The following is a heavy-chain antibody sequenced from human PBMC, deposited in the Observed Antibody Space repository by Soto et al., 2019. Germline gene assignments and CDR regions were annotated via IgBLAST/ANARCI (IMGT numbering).Heavy chain of an antibody. D-gene: IGHD3-22*01. V-gene: IGHV3-7*01. CDR2: IKEDGSEK. Sequence: PGGSLRLSCAASGFTFSTYWMSWVRQAPGKGLEWVANIKEDGSEKYYVDSVEGRFTISRDNAKNSLYLQMTSLRAEDTALYYCARGWGYFASSGCPYLYAIDVCGQGTTVTVSS. CDR3: ARGWGYFASSGCPYLYAIDV. J-gene: IGHJ6*02. CDR1: GFTFSTYW.